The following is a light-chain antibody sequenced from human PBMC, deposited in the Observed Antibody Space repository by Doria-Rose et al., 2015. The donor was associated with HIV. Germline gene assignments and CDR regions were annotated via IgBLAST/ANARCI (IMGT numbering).Light chain of an antibody. V-gene: IGKV3-20*01. Sequence: VLTQPPGTLSLSPGEGATLSCRASQSFSSTYLAWYQQRPGQAPSLLIYDGSTRATGIPDRFSASGSGTDFTLTINRLEPEDFALYYCHQYGTSWTFGQGTKVEI. J-gene: IGKJ1*01. CDR1: QSFSSTY. CDR2: DGS. CDR3: HQYGTSWT.